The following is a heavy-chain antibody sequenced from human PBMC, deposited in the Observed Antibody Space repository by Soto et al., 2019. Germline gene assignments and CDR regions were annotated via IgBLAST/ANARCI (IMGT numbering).Heavy chain of an antibody. CDR3: VRNGFYCIDV. CDR2: VDHTGRA. Sequence: QVQLQESGPGLVKPSETLSLTCAVFSGSVTSDHWWSWVRQPPGKGLEWIGEVDHTGRAHYSASLESRVTISVDTSKNQFSLRLSSVTAADTAVYYCVRNGFYCIDVWGKGTSVTVSS. J-gene: IGHJ6*03. D-gene: IGHD2-15*01. V-gene: IGHV4-4*02. CDR1: SGSVTSDHW.